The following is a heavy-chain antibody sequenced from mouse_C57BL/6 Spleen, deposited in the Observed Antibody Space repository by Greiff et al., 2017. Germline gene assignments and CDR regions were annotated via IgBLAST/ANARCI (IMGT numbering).Heavy chain of an antibody. Sequence: QVQLQQPGAELVKPGASVKMSCKASGYTFTSYWITWVKQRPGQGLEWIGDIYPGSGSTNNNEKFKSKATLTVDTSSSTAYMQLSSLTSEDSAVYYCARLGLYDGYPDVWGTGTTVTVSS. CDR3: ARLGLYDGYPDV. J-gene: IGHJ1*03. CDR1: GYTFTSYW. CDR2: IYPGSGST. D-gene: IGHD2-3*01. V-gene: IGHV1-55*01.